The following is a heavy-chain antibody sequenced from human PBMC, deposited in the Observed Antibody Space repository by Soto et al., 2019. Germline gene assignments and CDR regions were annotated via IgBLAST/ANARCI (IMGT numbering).Heavy chain of an antibody. Sequence: SETLSLTCTVSGGSISSYYWSWIRQPPGKGLEWIGYIYYSGSTKYNPSLKSRVTISVDTSKNQFSLKLSSVTAADTAVYYCARQSFSCTIFYPWLSWIDPRGQGTLVTGST. CDR3: ARQSFSCTIFYPWLSWIDP. CDR2: IYYSGST. CDR1: GGSISSYY. V-gene: IGHV4-59*08. J-gene: IGHJ5*02. D-gene: IGHD2-2*01.